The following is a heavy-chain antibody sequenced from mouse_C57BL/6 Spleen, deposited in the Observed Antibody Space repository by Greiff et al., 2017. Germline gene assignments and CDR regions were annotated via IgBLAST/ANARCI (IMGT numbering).Heavy chain of an antibody. J-gene: IGHJ1*03. Sequence: EVKLEESGEGLVKPGGSLKLSCAASGFTFSSYAMSWVRQTPEKRLEWVAYISSGGDYIYYADTVKGRFTISRDNARNTLYLQMSSLKSEDTAMYYCTRDGGNFDVWGTGTTVTVSS. CDR3: TRDGGNFDV. V-gene: IGHV5-9-1*02. CDR2: ISSGGDYI. CDR1: GFTFSSYA. D-gene: IGHD1-1*01.